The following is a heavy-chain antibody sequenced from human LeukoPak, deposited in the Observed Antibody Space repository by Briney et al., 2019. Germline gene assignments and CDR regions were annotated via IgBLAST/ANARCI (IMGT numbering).Heavy chain of an antibody. CDR3: AGSGIYYDSSGYDFDY. V-gene: IGHV4-59*01. CDR2: TYYSGST. CDR1: GGSISSYY. D-gene: IGHD3-22*01. J-gene: IGHJ4*02. Sequence: SETLSLTCTVSGGSISSYYWSWIRQPPGKGLEWIGYTYYSGSTNYNPSLKSRVTISVDTSKNQFSLKLSSVTAADTAVYYCAGSGIYYDSSGYDFDYWGQGTLVTVSS.